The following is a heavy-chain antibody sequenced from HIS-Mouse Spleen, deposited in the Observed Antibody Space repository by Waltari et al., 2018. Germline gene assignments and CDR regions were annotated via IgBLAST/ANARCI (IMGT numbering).Heavy chain of an antibody. D-gene: IGHD1-1*01. Sequence: EVQLVESGGGLVQPGGSLRLSCAASGFTFSSYWMHWVRQAPGKGLVWVSRIDSDGSSTSYADSVKGRFTISRDNAKNTLYLQMNSLRAEDTAVYYCARDRYNWNDWYFDLWGRGTLVTVSS. CDR2: IDSDGSST. CDR1: GFTFSSYW. V-gene: IGHV3-74*01. CDR3: ARDRYNWNDWYFDL. J-gene: IGHJ2*01.